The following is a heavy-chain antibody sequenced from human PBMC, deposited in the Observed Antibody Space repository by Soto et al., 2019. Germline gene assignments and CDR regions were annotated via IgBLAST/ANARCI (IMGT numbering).Heavy chain of an antibody. V-gene: IGHV3-23*01. CDR2: ISGSGGST. D-gene: IGHD2-2*01. J-gene: IGHJ3*02. CDR1: GFTFSSYA. Sequence: GGSLRLSCAASGFTFSSYAMSWVRQAPGKGLEWVSAISGSGGSTYYADSVKGRFTISRDNSKNTLYLQMNSPRAEDTAVYYCAKGFYCSSTSCYDAFDIWGQGTMVTVSS. CDR3: AKGFYCSSTSCYDAFDI.